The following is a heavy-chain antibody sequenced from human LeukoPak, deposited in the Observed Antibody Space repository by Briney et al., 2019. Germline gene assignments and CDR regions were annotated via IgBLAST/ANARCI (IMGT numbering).Heavy chain of an antibody. V-gene: IGHV3-30-3*01. CDR1: GFTFSSYA. J-gene: IGHJ4*02. CDR3: ARAVDYYDSSGYDDY. Sequence: GGSLRLSCAASGFTFSSYAMHWVRQAPGKGLEWVAAISYEGSNKYYANSVKGRFTISRDNSKNTLYLQMNSLRAEDTAVYYCARAVDYYDSSGYDDYWGQGTLVTVSS. CDR2: ISYEGSNK. D-gene: IGHD3-22*01.